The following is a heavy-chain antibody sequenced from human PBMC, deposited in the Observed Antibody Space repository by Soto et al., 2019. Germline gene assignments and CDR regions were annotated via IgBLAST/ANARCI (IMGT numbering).Heavy chain of an antibody. V-gene: IGHV6-1*01. CDR2: TYYRSKWSN. D-gene: IGHD3-10*01. CDR1: GDSVSSDTAA. CDR3: AGVPWFRGMDV. Sequence: SQTLSLTCAISGDSVSSDTAAWIWIRQSPSRGLEWLGRTYYRSKWSNDYAVSVKSRITINPDTSENQFSLQLYSVTPEDTAVYYCAGVPWFRGMDVWGQGTPVTVSS. J-gene: IGHJ6*02.